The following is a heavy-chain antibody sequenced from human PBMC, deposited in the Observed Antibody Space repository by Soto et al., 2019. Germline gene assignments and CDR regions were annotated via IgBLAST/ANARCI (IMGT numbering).Heavy chain of an antibody. D-gene: IGHD6-6*01. CDR3: ARGEYSSSAAFDH. J-gene: IGHJ4*02. CDR1: GFTFSSYG. Sequence: QVQLVESGGGVVQPGRSLRLSCAASGFTFSSYGMHWVRQAPGKGLEWVAVIWYDGSNKYYADSVKGRFTISRDNSKNTLYLQMNSLRAEDTAVYYCARGEYSSSAAFDHWGQGTLVTVSS. V-gene: IGHV3-33*01. CDR2: IWYDGSNK.